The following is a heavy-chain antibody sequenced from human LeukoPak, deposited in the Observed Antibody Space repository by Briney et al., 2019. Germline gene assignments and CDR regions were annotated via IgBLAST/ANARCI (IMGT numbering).Heavy chain of an antibody. CDR3: ASISSSNY. D-gene: IGHD6-13*01. CDR1: GFTFSSYW. V-gene: IGHV3-74*01. J-gene: IGHJ4*02. Sequence: PGGSLRLSCAASGFTFSSYWMHWVRQAPGKGPVWVSRINSDGSSTNYADSVKGRFTISRDNAENTLYLQMNSLRAEDTAVYYCASISSSNYWGQGTLVTVSS. CDR2: INSDGSST.